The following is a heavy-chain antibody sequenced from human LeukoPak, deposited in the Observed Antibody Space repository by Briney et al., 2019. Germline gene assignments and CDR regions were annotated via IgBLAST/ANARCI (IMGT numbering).Heavy chain of an antibody. Sequence: SVKVSCKASGGTFSSYAISWVRQAPGQGLEWMGGIILIFGTANYAQKFQGRVTITTDESTSTAYMELGSLRSEDTAVYYCARGTGALAEYFQHWGQGTLVTVSS. V-gene: IGHV1-69*05. D-gene: IGHD1-14*01. CDR2: IILIFGTA. J-gene: IGHJ1*01. CDR3: ARGTGALAEYFQH. CDR1: GGTFSSYA.